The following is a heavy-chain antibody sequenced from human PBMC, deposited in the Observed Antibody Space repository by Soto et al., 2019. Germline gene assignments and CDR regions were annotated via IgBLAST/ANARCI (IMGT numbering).Heavy chain of an antibody. V-gene: IGHV1-69*08. Sequence: QVQLVQSGAEVKKPGSSVKVSCKASGGTFSRYSITWVRQAPGHGLEWIGRIIPIFGIASYAQKFQGRVTITADESTGXAXMKXSSLRSDDTAVYYCAREDRDRETGLVPAAIDGMVVWGQGTTVTVSS. CDR2: IIPIFGIA. D-gene: IGHD2-2*01. J-gene: IGHJ6*02. CDR1: GGTFSRYS. CDR3: AREDRDRETGLVPAAIDGMVV.